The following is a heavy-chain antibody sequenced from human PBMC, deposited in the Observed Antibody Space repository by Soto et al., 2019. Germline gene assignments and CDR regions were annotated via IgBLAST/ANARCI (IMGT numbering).Heavy chain of an antibody. CDR2: ISSSGSTI. CDR3: ARGEGRIVVVTAIHAFDI. Sequence: PGGSLRLSCAASGFTFFSYEMNWVRQAPGKGLEWVSYISSSGSTIYYADSVKGRFTISRDNAKNSLYLQMNSLRAEDTAVYYCARGEGRIVVVTAIHAFDIWGQGTMVTVSS. V-gene: IGHV3-48*03. D-gene: IGHD2-21*02. CDR1: GFTFFSYE. J-gene: IGHJ3*02.